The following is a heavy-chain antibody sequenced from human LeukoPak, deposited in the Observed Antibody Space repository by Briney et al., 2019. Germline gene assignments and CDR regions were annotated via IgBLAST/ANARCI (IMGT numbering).Heavy chain of an antibody. Sequence: SVKVSCKASGGTFSSYAISWVRQAPGQGLEWMGRFIPILGIANYAQKFQGRVTITADKSTSTAYMELSSLRSEDTAVYYCARGSRAGSGWYFDYWGQGTLVTVSS. CDR2: FIPILGIA. CDR1: GGTFSSYA. V-gene: IGHV1-69*04. J-gene: IGHJ4*02. D-gene: IGHD6-19*01. CDR3: ARGSRAGSGWYFDY.